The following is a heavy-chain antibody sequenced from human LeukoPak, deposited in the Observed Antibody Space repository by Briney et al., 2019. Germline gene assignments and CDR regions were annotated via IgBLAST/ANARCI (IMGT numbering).Heavy chain of an antibody. D-gene: IGHD3-3*01. V-gene: IGHV3-23*01. J-gene: IGHJ4*02. CDR1: GFTFGNYA. Sequence: GGSLRLSCAASGFTFGNYAMTWVRQAPGKGLDWVSIISSGGTTTFYADSVKGRFTISRDNSKNTLYLQMNSLRAEDTAVYYCAKDGPYYDFWSGYYSPYYFDYWGQGTLVTVSS. CDR2: ISSGGTTT. CDR3: AKDGPYYDFWSGYYSPYYFDY.